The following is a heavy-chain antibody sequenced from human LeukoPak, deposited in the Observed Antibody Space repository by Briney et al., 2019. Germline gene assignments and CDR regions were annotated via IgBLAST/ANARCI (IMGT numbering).Heavy chain of an antibody. D-gene: IGHD7-27*01. CDR1: RFPLRSHS. Sequence: AYLRLSCAASRFPLRSHSMHRLRQAPGTGLAPPSYLDSGSGNIYSRDSVKGRFTITRDNAQDSLYLQMDSLRDEDTAVYYCAREDDDWGPNTLDVWGQGTVVTVSS. CDR3: AREDDDWGPNTLDV. V-gene: IGHV3-48*02. J-gene: IGHJ3*01. CDR2: LDSGSGNI.